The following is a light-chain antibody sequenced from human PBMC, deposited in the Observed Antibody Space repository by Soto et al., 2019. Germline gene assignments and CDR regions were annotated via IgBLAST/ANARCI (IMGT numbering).Light chain of an antibody. CDR1: QTISSW. V-gene: IGKV1-5*03. CDR3: QQYSVYPWT. CDR2: KAS. Sequence: DIQMTQSPSTLSASVGDRVSITCRASQTISSWLAWYQQKPGKAPKLLVYKASTLESGVPSRLSGSASGTEFTLTISSLQPDDFATYYCQQYSVYPWTFGQGTKIDVK. J-gene: IGKJ1*01.